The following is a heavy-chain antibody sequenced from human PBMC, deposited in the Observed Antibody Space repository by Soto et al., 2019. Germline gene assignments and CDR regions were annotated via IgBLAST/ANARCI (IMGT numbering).Heavy chain of an antibody. V-gene: IGHV3-21*01. J-gene: IGHJ5*01. CDR3: ARDPPTGTTLDWVDS. D-gene: IGHD1-7*01. CDR2: ISSSGSFM. Sequence: EVQLVESGGGLVKPGGSLRLSCAASGFSFSSDSMGWVRQAPGKGLEWVSSISSSGSFMNYADSVKGRFTISRDNAKNSLYLQMSSLKDEETAVYYCARDPPTGTTLDWVDSWGQGTLVTVSS. CDR1: GFSFSSDS.